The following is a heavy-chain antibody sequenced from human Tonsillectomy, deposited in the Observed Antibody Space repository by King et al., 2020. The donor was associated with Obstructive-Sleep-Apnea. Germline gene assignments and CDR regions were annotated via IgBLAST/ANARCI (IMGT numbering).Heavy chain of an antibody. J-gene: IGHJ3*02. CDR1: GYNFAINW. CDR3: ASQGDLLELRDDALDI. CDR2: IFPADSDT. Sequence: QLVQSGAEVKKPGESLKISCKASGYNFAINWIGWVRQMPGKGLEWMGIIFPADSDTRYSPSFQGRVTLSADKSISTAYLQWSSLKASDTAMYYCASQGDLLELRDDALDIWGQGTMGTVSS. D-gene: IGHD1-7*01. V-gene: IGHV5-51*01.